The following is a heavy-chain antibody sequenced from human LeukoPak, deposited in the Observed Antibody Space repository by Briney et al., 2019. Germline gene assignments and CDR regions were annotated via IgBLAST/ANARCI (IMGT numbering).Heavy chain of an antibody. Sequence: SQTLSLTCTVSGGSISSGDYYWSWIRQPPGKGLEWIGYIFYSGSTYYNPSLKSRVTISVDTSKNQFPLKLSSVTAADTAVYYCARDHYSSYGRYFDYWGQGTLVTVSS. J-gene: IGHJ4*02. V-gene: IGHV4-30-4*01. CDR2: IFYSGST. CDR1: GGSISSGDYY. D-gene: IGHD4-11*01. CDR3: ARDHYSSYGRYFDY.